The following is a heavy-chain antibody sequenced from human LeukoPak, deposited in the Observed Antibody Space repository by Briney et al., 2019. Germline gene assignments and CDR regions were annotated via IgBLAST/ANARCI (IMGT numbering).Heavy chain of an antibody. V-gene: IGHV3-48*04. J-gene: IGHJ4*02. D-gene: IGHD4-17*01. CDR3: ARVPNDYGDYEEDY. CDR1: GFTFSSYS. CDR2: ISSSSSTI. Sequence: GGSLRLSCAASGFTFSSYSMNWVRQAPGKGLEWVSYISSSSSTIYYADSVKGRFTISRDNAKNSLYLQMNSLRAEDTAVYYCARVPNDYGDYEEDYWGQGTLVTVSS.